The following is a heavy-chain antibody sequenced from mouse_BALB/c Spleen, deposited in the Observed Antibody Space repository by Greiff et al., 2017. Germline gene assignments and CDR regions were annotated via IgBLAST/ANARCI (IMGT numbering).Heavy chain of an antibody. D-gene: IGHD2-14*01. CDR3: AGDRDGFAMEY. CDR2: IDPSDRYT. V-gene: IGHV1-69*02. CDR1: GYTFTSYW. J-gene: IGHJ4*01. Sequence: QVQLQQPGAELVKPGASVKLSCTASGYTFTSYWMPWVKQRPGQGLEWIGEIDPSDRYTNYNPKFKGKATLTVDKSSSTAYMQLSSLTSEDSVYYCAGDRDGFAMEYWGQGTAVTVAS.